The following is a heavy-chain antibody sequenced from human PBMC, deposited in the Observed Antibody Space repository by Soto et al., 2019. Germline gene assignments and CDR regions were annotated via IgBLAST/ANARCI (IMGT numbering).Heavy chain of an antibody. CDR2: IWYDGSQK. CDR3: ATLAGKNGFDV. CDR1: GFTLGPNG. J-gene: IGHJ3*01. Sequence: QVQLVESGGDVVQPGRPRGPPGAASGFTLGPNGRKWVRLLQGRGLGWVAVIWYDGSQKYYVDSVKGRFIVSRDNSKNTLYLQMDSLRGDDTAIYYCATLAGKNGFDVWGQGTVVTVSS. V-gene: IGHV3-33*03.